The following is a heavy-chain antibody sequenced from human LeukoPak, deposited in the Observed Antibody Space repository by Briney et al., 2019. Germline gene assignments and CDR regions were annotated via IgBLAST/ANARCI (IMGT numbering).Heavy chain of an antibody. CDR1: GGSISSGRYY. V-gene: IGHV4-30-4*01. CDR2: IYYSGTT. CDR3: ARRGTYDIDAFDI. J-gene: IGHJ3*02. Sequence: KPSQTLSLTCTVSGGSISSGRYYWSWLRQPPGRGLDGIGYIYYSGTTYHNPSLKSRLTISVDTSKNQFSLKLSSVTAADTAVYYCARRGTYDIDAFDIWGQRTMVTVSS. D-gene: IGHD3-9*01.